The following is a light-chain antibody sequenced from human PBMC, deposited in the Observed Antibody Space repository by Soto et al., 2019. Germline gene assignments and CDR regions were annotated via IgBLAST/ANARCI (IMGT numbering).Light chain of an antibody. V-gene: IGKV3-20*01. CDR3: LQYDTSPLT. J-gene: IGKJ4*01. CDR2: NAS. CDR1: QSISSAY. Sequence: EIVLTQSAGTLSLSPGESATLSWGASQSISSAYLAWYQQKHGQAPRLLIYNASSRATGIPDRFSGSWYGTDFTLTISRLEPEDFAVYDCLQYDTSPLTFGGGTKVDIK.